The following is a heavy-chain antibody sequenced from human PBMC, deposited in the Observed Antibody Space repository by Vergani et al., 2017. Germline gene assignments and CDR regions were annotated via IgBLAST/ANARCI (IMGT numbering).Heavy chain of an antibody. CDR2: IKQDGSEE. CDR1: GFTFSSYW. J-gene: IGHJ3*01. Sequence: EVQLVESGGGLVQPGGSLRLSCAASGFTFSSYWMSWVRQAPGKGLEWVANIKQDGSEEFYVDSVKGRFTISRDNAKNSVFLQINGLRAEDTAVYYCVRDVRVSRTWGQGTLVAVSS. V-gene: IGHV3-7*01. CDR3: VRDVRVSRT.